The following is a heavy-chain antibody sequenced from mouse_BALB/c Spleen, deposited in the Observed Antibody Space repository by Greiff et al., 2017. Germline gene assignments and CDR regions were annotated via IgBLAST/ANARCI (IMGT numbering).Heavy chain of an antibody. CDR2: IWAGGST. J-gene: IGHJ4*01. CDR1: GFSLTSYG. CDR3: AREDFYYYAMDY. Sequence: VQGVESGPGLVAPSQSLSITCTVSGFSLTSYGVHWVRQPPGKGLEWLGVIWAGGSTNYNSALMSRLSISKDNSKSQVFLKMNSLQTDDTAMYYCAREDFYYYAMDYWGQGTSVTVSS. V-gene: IGHV2-9*02.